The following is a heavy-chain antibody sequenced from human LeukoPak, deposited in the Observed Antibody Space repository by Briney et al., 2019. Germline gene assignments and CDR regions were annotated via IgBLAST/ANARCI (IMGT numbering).Heavy chain of an antibody. CDR3: ARGRDPY. J-gene: IGHJ4*02. V-gene: IGHV4-34*01. CDR2: INHSGST. Sequence: SETLSLTCAVYGGSFSGYYWTWIRQPPGRGLEWIGKINHSGSTNYNPSLKRRVTISVDTSKSQFSLKLNSVTAADTAMYYCARGRDPYWGQGTLVTVSS. CDR1: GGSFSGYY. D-gene: IGHD5-24*01.